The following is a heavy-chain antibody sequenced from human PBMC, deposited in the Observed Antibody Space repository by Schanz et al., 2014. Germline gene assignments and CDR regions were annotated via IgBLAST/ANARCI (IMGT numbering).Heavy chain of an antibody. J-gene: IGHJ6*01. Sequence: EVQLVESGGGLVKPGGSLRLSCAASGFTFSNYSMNWVRQAPGKGLEWVSSISSTSSYIFYADSVKGRFTISRDNSKNTLFLQMNSLSAEDTAVYYCVKEPDKYNGNDVEGMDVWGPGTTVTVSS. CDR2: ISSTSSYI. D-gene: IGHD1-1*01. V-gene: IGHV3-21*04. CDR1: GFTFSNYS. CDR3: VKEPDKYNGNDVEGMDV.